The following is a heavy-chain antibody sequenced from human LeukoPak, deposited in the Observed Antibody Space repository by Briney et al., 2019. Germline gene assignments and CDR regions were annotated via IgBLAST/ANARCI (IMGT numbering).Heavy chain of an antibody. V-gene: IGHV4-30-4*01. CDR2: ISYNGNT. Sequence: SETLSLTCNVSGGSISSGDYYWSWIRQPPGKGLEWIGYISYNGNTYYNPSLDSRVTISMDTSQNHFSLKLTSVTAADSAVYYCARGRTYSSSWYAPYFDYWGQGTLVTVSS. CDR1: GGSISSGDYY. D-gene: IGHD6-13*01. CDR3: ARGRTYSSSWYAPYFDY. J-gene: IGHJ4*02.